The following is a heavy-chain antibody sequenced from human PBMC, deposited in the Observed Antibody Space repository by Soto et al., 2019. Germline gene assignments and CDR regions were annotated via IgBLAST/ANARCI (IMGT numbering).Heavy chain of an antibody. CDR2: IKQDGSEK. Sequence: EVQLVESGGGLVQPGGSLRLSCAASGFTFSSYWMSWVRQAPGKGLEWVANIKQDGSEKYYVDSVKGRFTISRDNAKNSLYLQMNGLRAEDTAVYYCARGSTVTTPGIFAYWGQGTLVTVSS. V-gene: IGHV3-7*01. D-gene: IGHD4-17*01. J-gene: IGHJ4*02. CDR3: ARGSTVTTPGIFAY. CDR1: GFTFSSYW.